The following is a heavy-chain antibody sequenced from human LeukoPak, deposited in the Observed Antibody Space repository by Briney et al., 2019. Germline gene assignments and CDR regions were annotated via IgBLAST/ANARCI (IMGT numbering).Heavy chain of an antibody. J-gene: IGHJ4*02. Sequence: PGGSLRLSCAASGFTFDDYGMSWVRQAPGKGLEWVSGINWNGGSTGYADSVKGRFTISRDNAKNSLYLQMNSLRAEDTALYYCARGSDTAMVGGPAYWGQGTLVTVSS. CDR1: GFTFDDYG. V-gene: IGHV3-20*04. CDR2: INWNGGST. CDR3: ARGSDTAMVGGPAY. D-gene: IGHD5-18*01.